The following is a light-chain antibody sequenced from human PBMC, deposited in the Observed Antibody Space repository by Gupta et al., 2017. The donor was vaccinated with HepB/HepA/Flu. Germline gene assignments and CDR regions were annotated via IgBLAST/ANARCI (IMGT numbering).Light chain of an antibody. Sequence: IQMTQSPSSLSASVGDRVTITCRASQRISSYLYWYQQKPGKAPKLLIYDASSLQSGVPSRFSGSGYGTDFTLTISRRQPEDFANYYWQQMDSTPVTFGQGTKVEIK. CDR3: QQMDSTPVT. V-gene: IGKV1-39*01. J-gene: IGKJ1*01. CDR2: DAS. CDR1: QRISSY.